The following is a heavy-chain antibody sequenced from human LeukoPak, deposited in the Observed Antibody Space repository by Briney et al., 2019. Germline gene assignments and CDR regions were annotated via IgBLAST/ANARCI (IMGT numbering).Heavy chain of an antibody. CDR3: ARGNEPRGI. Sequence: SETLSLTCAVYGGSFSGYYWSWIRQPPGKGLEWIGEINHSGSTNYDPSLKSRVTVSVDTSKNQFSLKLSSVTAADTAVYYCARGNEPRGIWGQGTMVTVSS. D-gene: IGHD3-10*01. CDR1: GGSFSGYY. V-gene: IGHV4-34*01. CDR2: INHSGST. J-gene: IGHJ3*02.